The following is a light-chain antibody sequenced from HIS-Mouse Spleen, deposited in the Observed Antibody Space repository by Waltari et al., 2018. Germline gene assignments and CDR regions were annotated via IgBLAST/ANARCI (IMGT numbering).Light chain of an antibody. CDR2: DVS. CDR1: SSDVGVYNY. V-gene: IGLV2-14*03. CDR3: SSYTSSSTLEV. J-gene: IGLJ3*02. Sequence: QSALTQPASVSGSPGQSITISCTGTSSDVGVYNYVSWYQQHPGKAPKPMIYDVSNRPSGVSNRFSGSKSGNTASLTISGLQAEDEADYYCSSYTSSSTLEVFGGGTKLTVL.